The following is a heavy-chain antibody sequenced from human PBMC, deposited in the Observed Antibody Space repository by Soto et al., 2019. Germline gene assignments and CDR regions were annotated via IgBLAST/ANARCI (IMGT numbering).Heavy chain of an antibody. V-gene: IGHV4-39*07. J-gene: IGHJ5*02. D-gene: IGHD2-2*03. Sequence: SETLSLTCTVSCGSVNTINYCSWIRHSPWKGLEWIGSISKSGTTNYNPSLKSRLDISIDRSRNQFSLQLPSVTAADTAVDYCAAGFCHSTSCYRDFLGPWGKGNLV. CDR3: AAGFCHSTSCYRDFLGP. CDR2: ISKSGTT. CDR1: CGSVNTINY.